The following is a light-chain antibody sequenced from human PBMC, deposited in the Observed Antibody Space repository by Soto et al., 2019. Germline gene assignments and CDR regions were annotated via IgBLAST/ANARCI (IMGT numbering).Light chain of an antibody. CDR2: GAS. J-gene: IGKJ4*01. CDR1: QSVSSSY. Sequence: EIVLTQSPGTLSLSPGERATLSCRASQSVSSSYLAWYQQKPGQAPRLLIYGASSRATGIPDRFSGSGSGTDLTLTISSLEPEDFAVYYCQQYGSSLLTFGGRTKLEIK. V-gene: IGKV3-20*01. CDR3: QQYGSSLLT.